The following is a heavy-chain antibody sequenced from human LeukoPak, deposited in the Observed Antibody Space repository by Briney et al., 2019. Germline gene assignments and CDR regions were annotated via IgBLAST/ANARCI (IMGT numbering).Heavy chain of an antibody. Sequence: GGSLRLSCAASGFTFDDYAMHWVRQAPGKGLEWVSGITWNSGDIGYADSVKGRFTISRDNAKNSLYLQMNSLRPEDTALYYCAKASDALVIWGQGTLVTVSS. V-gene: IGHV3-9*01. CDR1: GFTFDDYA. CDR3: AKASDALVI. CDR2: ITWNSGDI. J-gene: IGHJ3*02.